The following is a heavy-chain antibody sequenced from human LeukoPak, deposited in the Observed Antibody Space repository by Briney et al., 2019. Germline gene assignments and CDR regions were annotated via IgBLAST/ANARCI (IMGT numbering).Heavy chain of an antibody. D-gene: IGHD3-16*02. CDR2: INPSGGST. CDR3: AREGGYDYVWGSYRPAAFDI. Sequence: ASVKVSCKASGYTFTGYYMHWVRQAPGQGLEWMGIINPSGGSTSYAQKFQGRVTMTRDMSTSTVYMELSSLRSEDTAVYYCAREGGYDYVWGSYRPAAFDIWGQGTMVTVSS. CDR1: GYTFTGYY. V-gene: IGHV1-46*01. J-gene: IGHJ3*02.